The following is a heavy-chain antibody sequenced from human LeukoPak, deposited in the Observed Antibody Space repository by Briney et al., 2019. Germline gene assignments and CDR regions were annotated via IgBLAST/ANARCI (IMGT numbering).Heavy chain of an antibody. CDR1: GYTFTGYD. J-gene: IGHJ4*02. CDR3: TRGSLSGSSRDY. Sequence: GASVRVSCKASGYTFTGYDVNWVRQATGQGLEWMGWMNPNTGDTGYAQKFQGRATMTRNSSIDTAYMELSGLRSEDTAVYYCTRGSLSGSSRDYWGQGTLLTVSS. D-gene: IGHD1-26*01. CDR2: MNPNTGDT. V-gene: IGHV1-8*01.